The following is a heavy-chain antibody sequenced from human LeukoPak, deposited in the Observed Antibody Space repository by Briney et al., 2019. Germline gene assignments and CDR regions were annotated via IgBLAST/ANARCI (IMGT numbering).Heavy chain of an antibody. CDR3: ASPHCSGGSCYSGYFDY. CDR2: IIPIFGTA. CDR1: GGTFSSYA. D-gene: IGHD2-15*01. V-gene: IGHV1-69*06. Sequence: GASVKVSCKASGGTFSSYAISWVRQAPGQGLEWMGGIIPIFGTANYAQKFQGRVTITADKSTSTAYMELSSLRSEDTAVYYCASPHCSGGSCYSGYFDYWGQGTLVTVSS. J-gene: IGHJ4*02.